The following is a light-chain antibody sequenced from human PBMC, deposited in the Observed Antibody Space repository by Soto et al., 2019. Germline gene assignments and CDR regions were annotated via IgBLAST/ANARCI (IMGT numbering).Light chain of an antibody. CDR3: AAWDDSLNVV. CDR1: SSNIGSHT. CDR2: SNN. J-gene: IGLJ2*01. Sequence: QSVLTQPPSASGTPGQRVTISCSGSSSNIGSHTVNWYQQLPGTAPKLLIYSNNQRPSGVPDRFSGSKSGTLASLAISGLQSEDEADYYCAAWDDSLNVVFGGGTKLTVL. V-gene: IGLV1-44*01.